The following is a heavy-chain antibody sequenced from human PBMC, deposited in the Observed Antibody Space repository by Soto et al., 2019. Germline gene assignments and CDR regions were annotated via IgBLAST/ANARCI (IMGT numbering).Heavy chain of an antibody. CDR2: IYYSGST. CDR3: AREGAYYDILTGYYKTGSL. D-gene: IGHD3-9*01. CDR1: GVSLSSGFYY. J-gene: IGHJ4*02. Sequence: SETLSLTCPVSGVSLSSGFYYWSRLRQHPGKGLEWIGYIYYSGSTYYNPSLKSRVTISVDTSKNQFSLKLSAVTAADTAVYYCAREGAYYDILTGYYKTGSLWGQGTLVTVSS. V-gene: IGHV4-31*03.